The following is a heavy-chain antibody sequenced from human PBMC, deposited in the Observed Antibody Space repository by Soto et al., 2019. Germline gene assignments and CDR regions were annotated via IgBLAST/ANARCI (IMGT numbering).Heavy chain of an antibody. CDR1: GDSVSNDY. CDR2: ISPFGGAT. D-gene: IGHD3-16*01. V-gene: IGHV1-46*01. Sequence: QVRLVQSGAEVRKTGASVKISCKASGDSVSNDYLHWVRQAPGQGFEWLGLISPFGGATAYAQRFKCRVTVTMDTSSTTFYLELSSLRSDDTAVYYCAKGRGGKTVANFGMDVWGQGVKVTVSS. CDR3: AKGRGGKTVANFGMDV. J-gene: IGHJ6*02.